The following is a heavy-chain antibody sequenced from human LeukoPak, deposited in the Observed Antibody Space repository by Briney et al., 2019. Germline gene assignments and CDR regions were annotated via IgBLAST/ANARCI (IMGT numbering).Heavy chain of an antibody. CDR3: AKDRTRQAY. Sequence: GGSLRLSCAAPGFTFSNYWMSWVRQTPGKGLEWVANIKEDGSDKYYVDSLKGRFTISRDNAKNSLYLQMNSLRAEDTALYYCAKDRTRQAYWGQGTLVTVSS. J-gene: IGHJ4*02. CDR1: GFTFSNYW. V-gene: IGHV3-7*03. D-gene: IGHD3-3*01. CDR2: IKEDGSDK.